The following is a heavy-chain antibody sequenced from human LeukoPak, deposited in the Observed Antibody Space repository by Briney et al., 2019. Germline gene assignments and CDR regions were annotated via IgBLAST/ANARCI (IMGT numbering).Heavy chain of an antibody. D-gene: IGHD6-25*01. CDR1: GFTFSSYE. V-gene: IGHV3-48*03. Sequence: PAGSLRLSCTASGFTFSSYEMNWIRQAPGKGLEWVSYIFTISSTTYYAASVKGRFTVSRDDAKSSLYLQMSSLRAEDTAVYYCVRTVYGLRGQRLTPGFWGQGTLVTVSS. CDR3: VRTVYGLRGQRLTPGF. J-gene: IGHJ4*02. CDR2: IFTISSTT.